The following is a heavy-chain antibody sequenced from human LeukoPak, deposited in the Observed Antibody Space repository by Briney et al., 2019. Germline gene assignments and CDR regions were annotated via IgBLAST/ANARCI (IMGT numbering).Heavy chain of an antibody. CDR3: ARGGPYYDSSGYYLGY. Sequence: SVKVSCKASGGTFSSYAISWVRQAPGQGVEWMGRIIPILGIANYAQKFQGRVTITADKSTSTAYMELSSLRSEDTAVYYCARGGPYYDSSGYYLGYWGQGTLVTVSS. CDR1: GGTFSSYA. J-gene: IGHJ4*02. CDR2: IIPILGIA. V-gene: IGHV1-69*04. D-gene: IGHD3-22*01.